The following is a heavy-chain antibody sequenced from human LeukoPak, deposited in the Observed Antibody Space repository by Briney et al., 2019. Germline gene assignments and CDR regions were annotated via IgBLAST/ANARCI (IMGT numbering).Heavy chain of an antibody. CDR3: ARGGYLYYYGMDV. CDR1: GGSISSYY. V-gene: IGHV4-59*01. D-gene: IGHD6-25*01. Sequence: PSETLSLTCTVSGGSISSYYWSWIRQPPGKGLEWIGYIYYSGSTNYNPSLKSRVTISVDTSKNQFSLKLSSVTAADTAVYYCARGGYLYYYGMDVWGQGTTVTASS. J-gene: IGHJ6*02. CDR2: IYYSGST.